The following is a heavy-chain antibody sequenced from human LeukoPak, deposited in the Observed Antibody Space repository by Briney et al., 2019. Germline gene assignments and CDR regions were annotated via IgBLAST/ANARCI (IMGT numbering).Heavy chain of an antibody. CDR1: GYTLTELS. V-gene: IGHV1-24*01. D-gene: IGHD6-6*01. J-gene: IGHJ2*01. CDR3: AASEYSSSSSRYFDL. Sequence: ATSVKVSCKVSGYTLTELSMHWVRQAPGKGGEWMGGFDPEDGETIYAQKFQGRVTMTEDTSTDTAYMELSSLRSEDTAVYYCAASEYSSSSSRYFDLWGRGTLVTVSS. CDR2: FDPEDGET.